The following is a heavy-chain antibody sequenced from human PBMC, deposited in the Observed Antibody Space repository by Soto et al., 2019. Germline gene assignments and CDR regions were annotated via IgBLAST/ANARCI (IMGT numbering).Heavy chain of an antibody. Sequence: GESLKISCKGSGYSFTDYWIGWVRQMPGKGLEWMGIIYPGDSDTRYSPSFQGQVTISADKSTSTASLQWNSLKASDTAMYYCARRGFRSEYFDSWGQGTLVTVS. V-gene: IGHV5-51*01. CDR2: IYPGDSDT. J-gene: IGHJ4*02. CDR3: ARRGFRSEYFDS. CDR1: GYSFTDYW.